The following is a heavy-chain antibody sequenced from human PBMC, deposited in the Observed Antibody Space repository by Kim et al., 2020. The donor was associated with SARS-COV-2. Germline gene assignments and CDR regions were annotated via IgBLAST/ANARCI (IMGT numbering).Heavy chain of an antibody. J-gene: IGHJ4*02. CDR1: GFTFSSYD. CDR2: IGTAGDT. V-gene: IGHV3-13*01. CDR3: ARGAVGYSSGWYDY. Sequence: GGSLRLSCAASGFTFSSYDMHWVRQATGKGLEWVSAIGTAGDTYYPGSVKGRFTISRENAKNSLYLQMNSLRAGDTAVYYCARGAVGYSSGWYDYWGQGTLVTVSS. D-gene: IGHD6-19*01.